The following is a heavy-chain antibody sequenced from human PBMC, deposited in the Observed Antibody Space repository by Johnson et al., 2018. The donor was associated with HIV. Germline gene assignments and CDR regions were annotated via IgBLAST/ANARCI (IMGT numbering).Heavy chain of an antibody. V-gene: IGHV3-11*04. CDR1: GLTFSDYY. D-gene: IGHD6-6*01. Sequence: QVQLVESGGGLVKPGGSLRLSCAAPGLTFSDYYMTWIRQAPGKGLEWVSYISRSGSTIYYADSVKGRFAISRDNSKNTLYLQMNSLRGEDTAVYYCARRGARIVRGGAFDFWGQGTMVTVSS. J-gene: IGHJ3*01. CDR2: ISRSGSTI. CDR3: ARRGARIVRGGAFDF.